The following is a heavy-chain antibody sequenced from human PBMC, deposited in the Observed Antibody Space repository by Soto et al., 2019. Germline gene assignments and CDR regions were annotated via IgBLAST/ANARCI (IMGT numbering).Heavy chain of an antibody. Sequence: VQLVESGGGVVQPGRSLRLSFAASGFTFSDYAMHWVRQAPGKGLEWVAVVSHDGRNTHYADSVKGRFTISRDSSKNTVSLEMTSMRAEDTAVYYCAKGGRQWLVTSDFNYWGQGALVTGSS. D-gene: IGHD6-19*01. CDR1: GFTFSDYA. V-gene: IGHV3-30*18. CDR3: AKGGRQWLVTSDFNY. CDR2: VSHDGRNT. J-gene: IGHJ4*02.